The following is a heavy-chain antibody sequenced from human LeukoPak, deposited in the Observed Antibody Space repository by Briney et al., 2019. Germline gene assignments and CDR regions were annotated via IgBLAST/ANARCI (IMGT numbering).Heavy chain of an antibody. Sequence: GGSLRLSCAASGFTFSSYSMNWVRQAPGKGLEWVSSISSSSSYIYYADSVKGRFTISRDNAKNSLYLQMNSLRAEDTAVYYCARAGYSSSWYGYFDYWGQGTLVTVSS. D-gene: IGHD6-13*01. CDR3: ARAGYSSSWYGYFDY. CDR1: GFTFSSYS. CDR2: ISSSSSYI. J-gene: IGHJ4*02. V-gene: IGHV3-21*04.